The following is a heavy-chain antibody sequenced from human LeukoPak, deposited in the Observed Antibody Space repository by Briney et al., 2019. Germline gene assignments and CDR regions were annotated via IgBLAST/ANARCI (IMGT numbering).Heavy chain of an antibody. CDR1: GYTFTGYY. V-gene: IGHV1-2*02. J-gene: IGHJ6*03. Sequence: ASVKVSCKASGYTFTGYYMHWVRQAPGQGLEWMGWINPNSGGTNYAQKFQGRVTMTRDTSISTAYMELSRLRSDDTAVYYCAREVEDGYNYNYYYYMDVWGKGTTVTVSS. D-gene: IGHD5-24*01. CDR3: AREVEDGYNYNYYYYMDV. CDR2: INPNSGGT.